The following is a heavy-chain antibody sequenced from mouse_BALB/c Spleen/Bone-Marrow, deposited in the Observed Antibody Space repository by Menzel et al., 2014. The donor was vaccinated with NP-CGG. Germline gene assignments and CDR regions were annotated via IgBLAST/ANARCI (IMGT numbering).Heavy chain of an antibody. V-gene: IGHV1-5*01. CDR2: IYPGNSDT. D-gene: IGHD3-1*01. Sequence: DVKLVESGTVLARPGASVKMSCKASGYTFTSYWMHWVKQRPGQGLEWIGTIYPGNSDTTYSQKFKGKAKLTAVTSTSTAYMELSSLTNEDSAVYYCTTLARNYFDYWGQGTTLTVSS. J-gene: IGHJ2*01. CDR1: GYTFTSYW. CDR3: TTLARNYFDY.